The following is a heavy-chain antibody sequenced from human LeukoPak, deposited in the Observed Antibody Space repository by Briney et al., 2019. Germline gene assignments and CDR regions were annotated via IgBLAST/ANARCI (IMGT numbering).Heavy chain of an antibody. D-gene: IGHD3-3*01. CDR3: AKDPLKASYYDFWSGYYTGFDY. CDR1: GFTFSSYG. Sequence: PGGSLRLSCAASGFTFSSYGVHWVRQAPGKGLEWVAVISYDGSNKYYADSVKGRFTISRDNSKNTLYLQMNSLRAEDTAAYYCAKDPLKASYYDFWSGYYTGFDYWGQGTLVTVSS. V-gene: IGHV3-30*18. CDR2: ISYDGSNK. J-gene: IGHJ4*02.